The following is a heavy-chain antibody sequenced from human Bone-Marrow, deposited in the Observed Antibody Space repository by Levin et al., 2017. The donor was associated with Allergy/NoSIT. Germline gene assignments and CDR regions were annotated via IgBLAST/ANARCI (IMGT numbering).Heavy chain of an antibody. J-gene: IGHJ4*02. D-gene: IGHD3-16*01. V-gene: IGHV4-38-2*02. CDR1: GYSISSGYY. CDR3: ARDGSIMISFGGVTATGFFDY. Sequence: SQTLSLTCAVSGYSISSGYYWGWIRQSPGKGLEWIGSLYHSGITYYNPSLKSRVTISVDTSKNQFSLKLNSVTAADTAVYYCARDGSIMISFGGVTATGFFDYWGQGTLVTVSS. CDR2: LYHSGIT.